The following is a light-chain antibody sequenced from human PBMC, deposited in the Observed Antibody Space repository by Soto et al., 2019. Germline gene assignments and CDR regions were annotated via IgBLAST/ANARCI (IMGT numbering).Light chain of an antibody. J-gene: IGLJ1*01. CDR1: STDVGGSNN. CDR2: DVS. CDR3: CSYAVTFYV. Sequence: QSVLTQPRSVSGSHGQSVTFSCTGTSTDVGGSNNVSWYQQRPGKAPKLMIYDVSERPSGVPDRFSGSKSGNTASLTISGLQAEDEADYYCCSYAVTFYVFGTGTKVTVL. V-gene: IGLV2-11*01.